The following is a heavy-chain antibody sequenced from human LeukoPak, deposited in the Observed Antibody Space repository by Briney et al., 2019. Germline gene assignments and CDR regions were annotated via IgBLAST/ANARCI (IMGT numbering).Heavy chain of an antibody. Sequence: GASVKVSCKASGYTFTGFFIHWVRQAPGQGLEWMGWISAYNGNTNYAQKLQGRVTMTTDTSTSTAYMELRSLRSDDTAVYYCARVNRVSYFDYWGQGTLVTVSS. CDR2: ISAYNGNT. V-gene: IGHV1-18*04. CDR3: ARVNRVSYFDY. CDR1: GYTFTGFF. J-gene: IGHJ4*02. D-gene: IGHD2-21*01.